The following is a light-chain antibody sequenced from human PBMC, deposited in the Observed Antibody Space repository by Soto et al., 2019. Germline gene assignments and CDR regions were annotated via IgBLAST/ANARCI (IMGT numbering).Light chain of an antibody. Sequence: QSVLSQPASVSGSPGQSITISCSGTSSDIGAYNSVSWYQQHPHKAPQVIIYKGTQRPSGVSHRFSGSTSGNAASLTISGLQADDEADYFCCSSAPDSTYVCGSGTKVTVL. V-gene: IGLV2-23*01. CDR1: SSDIGAYNS. CDR2: KGT. CDR3: CSSAPDSTYV. J-gene: IGLJ1*01.